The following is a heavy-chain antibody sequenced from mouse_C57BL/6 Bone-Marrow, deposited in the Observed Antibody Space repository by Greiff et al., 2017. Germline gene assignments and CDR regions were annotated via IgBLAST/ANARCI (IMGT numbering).Heavy chain of an antibody. D-gene: IGHD2-5*01. Sequence: VQLQQSGAELVRPGASVKLSCTASGFNIKDDYMHWVKQRPEQGLEWIGWIDPENGDTEYASKFQGKATITADTSSNTAYLQLSRLTSEDTAVYYYTRACYSNYFDYWGQGTTLTVSS. CDR2: IDPENGDT. V-gene: IGHV14-4*01. CDR3: TRACYSNYFDY. J-gene: IGHJ2*01. CDR1: GFNIKDDY.